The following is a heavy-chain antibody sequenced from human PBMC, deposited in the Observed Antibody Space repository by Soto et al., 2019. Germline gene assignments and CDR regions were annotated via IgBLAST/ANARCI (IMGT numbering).Heavy chain of an antibody. CDR1: GFTFSSYA. V-gene: IGHV3-23*01. D-gene: IGHD4-17*01. J-gene: IGHJ3*02. CDR3: AKVAEGTDYGDYLDAFDI. Sequence: EVQLLESGGGLVQPGGSLRLSCAASGFTFSSYAMSWVRQAPGKGLEWVSAISGSGGSTYYADSVKGRFTISRDNSKNTLYLQMNSLRAEDTAVYYCAKVAEGTDYGDYLDAFDIWGQGTMVTVSS. CDR2: ISGSGGST.